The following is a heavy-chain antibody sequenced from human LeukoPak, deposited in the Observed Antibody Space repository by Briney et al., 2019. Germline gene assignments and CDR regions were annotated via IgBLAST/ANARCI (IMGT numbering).Heavy chain of an antibody. CDR2: FDPEDDET. V-gene: IGHV1-24*01. J-gene: IGHJ1*01. D-gene: IGHD3-3*01. Sequence: GASVKVSCKVSGYTLTELSMHWVRQAPGKGLEWMGGFDPEDDETIYAQKFQGRVTMTEDTSTDTAYMELSSLRSEDTAVYYCATIGITIFGVVIRSAEYFQHWGQGALVTVSS. CDR1: GYTLTELS. CDR3: ATIGITIFGVVIRSAEYFQH.